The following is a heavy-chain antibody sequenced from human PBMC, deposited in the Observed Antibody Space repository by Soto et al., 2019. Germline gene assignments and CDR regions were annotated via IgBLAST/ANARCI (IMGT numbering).Heavy chain of an antibody. CDR1: GYTFTSYA. CDR3: ARSIVVVTALDY. J-gene: IGHJ4*02. V-gene: IGHV1-3*05. CDR2: INAGNGNT. Sequence: QVQLVQSGAEEKKPGASVKVSCKASGYTFTSYAIHWVRQAPGQRLEWMGWINAGNGNTKYSQKFQGRVTITRDTSASTDYMELSSLRSEDTAVYYCARSIVVVTALDYWGQGTLVTVSS. D-gene: IGHD2-21*02.